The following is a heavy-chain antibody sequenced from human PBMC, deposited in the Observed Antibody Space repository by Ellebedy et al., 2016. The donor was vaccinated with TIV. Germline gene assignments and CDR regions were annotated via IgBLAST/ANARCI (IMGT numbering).Heavy chain of an antibody. Sequence: AASVKVSCKTSGYTFTSYGLSWVRQAPGHRLEWMGWISGNTGNTDYAQKFQGRVIITTDSATTTAYMELTSLRSDDTAVYFCARGGSMNGEFSFWGQGTLVTVSS. CDR3: ARGGSMNGEFSF. V-gene: IGHV1-18*01. D-gene: IGHD3-10*02. J-gene: IGHJ4*02. CDR2: ISGNTGNT. CDR1: GYTFTSYG.